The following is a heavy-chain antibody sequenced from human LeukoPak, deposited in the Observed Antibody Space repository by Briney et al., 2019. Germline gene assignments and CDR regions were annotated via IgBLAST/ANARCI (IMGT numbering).Heavy chain of an antibody. D-gene: IGHD3-22*01. CDR3: ARECYDSSGYRFDY. CDR2: ISSSGSTI. Sequence: GGSLRLSCAASGFTFSDYYTSWIRQAPGKGLEWVSYISSSGSTIYYADSVKGRYTISRDNAKNSLYLQMNSLRAEDTAVYYCARECYDSSGYRFDYWGQGTLVTVSS. J-gene: IGHJ4*02. V-gene: IGHV3-11*01. CDR1: GFTFSDYY.